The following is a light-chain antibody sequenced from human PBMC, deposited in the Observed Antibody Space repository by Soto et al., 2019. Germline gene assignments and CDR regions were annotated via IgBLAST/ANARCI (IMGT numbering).Light chain of an antibody. Sequence: DIQMTQSPSSLSASVGDRATITCRASQSITKYLNWYRQKPGKAPELLIYGAATLQSGVPSRFSGSGSGTEFTLTISSLQPEDFATYYCQHTYSSPRTFGQGTKVDIK. V-gene: IGKV1-39*01. CDR1: QSITKY. CDR3: QHTYSSPRT. J-gene: IGKJ1*01. CDR2: GAA.